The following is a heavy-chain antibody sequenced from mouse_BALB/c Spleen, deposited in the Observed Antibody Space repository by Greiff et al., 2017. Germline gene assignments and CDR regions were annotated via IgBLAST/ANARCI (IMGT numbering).Heavy chain of an antibody. Sequence: VHLKESGGGLVQPGGSLRLSCATSGFTFTDYYMSWVRQPPGKALEWLGFIRNKANGYTTEYSASVKGRFTISRDNSQSILYLQMNTLRAEDSATYYCARDRYFAYWGQGTLVTVSA. CDR3: ARDRYFAY. D-gene: IGHD2-14*01. CDR2: IRNKANGYTT. J-gene: IGHJ3*01. CDR1: GFTFTDYY. V-gene: IGHV7-3*02.